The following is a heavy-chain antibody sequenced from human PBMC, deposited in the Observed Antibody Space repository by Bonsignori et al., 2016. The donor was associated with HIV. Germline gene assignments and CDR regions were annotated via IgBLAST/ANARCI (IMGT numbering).Heavy chain of an antibody. V-gene: IGHV3-48*03. CDR2: ISSSGSTI. J-gene: IGHJ3*02. CDR3: ATFTYYYGSGSWGAFDI. CDR1: GFTFSSYE. Sequence: GGSLRLSCAASGFTFSSYEMNWVRQAPGKGLEWVSFISSSGSTIYYADSMKGRFTISRDNAKNSLYLQMNSLRAEDTAVYYCATFTYYYGSGSWGAFDIWGQGTMVTVSS. D-gene: IGHD3-10*01.